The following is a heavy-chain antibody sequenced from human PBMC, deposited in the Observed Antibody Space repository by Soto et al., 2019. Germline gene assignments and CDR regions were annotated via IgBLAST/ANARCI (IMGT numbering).Heavy chain of an antibody. CDR1: GFTFSSYA. CDR3: ARDLGSGSINY. J-gene: IGHJ4*02. D-gene: IGHD3-10*01. V-gene: IGHV3-30-3*01. Sequence: QVQLVESGGGVVQPWRSLRLSCAASGFTFSSYAMHWVRQAPGKGLEWVAVISYDGSNKYYADSVKGRFTISRDNSKNRLYLQMNSLRAEDTDVYYCARDLGSGSINYWGQGTLVTVSS. CDR2: ISYDGSNK.